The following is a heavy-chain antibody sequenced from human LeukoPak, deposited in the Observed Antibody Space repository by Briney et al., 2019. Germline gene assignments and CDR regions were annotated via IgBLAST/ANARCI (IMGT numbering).Heavy chain of an antibody. D-gene: IGHD6-13*01. CDR2: ISYDGSNK. Sequence: GGSLRLSCAASGFTFSSYGMHWVRQATGKGLEGVAVISYDGSNKYYADSVKGRFTISRDNSKNTLYLQMNSLRAEDTAVYYCAKGPTGYSSSWPDYWGQGTLVTVSS. J-gene: IGHJ4*02. V-gene: IGHV3-30*18. CDR1: GFTFSSYG. CDR3: AKGPTGYSSSWPDY.